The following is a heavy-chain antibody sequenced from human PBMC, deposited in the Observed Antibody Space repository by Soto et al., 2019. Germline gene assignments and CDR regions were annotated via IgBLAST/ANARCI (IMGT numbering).Heavy chain of an antibody. Sequence: QVQLVESGGGVVQPGRSLRLSCAASGFTFSNYGIHWVRQAPGKGLEWVAVISYDGSSKDYADSVKGRFTISRDNSKNTLYLQMNSLTIEDTAVYYCAKDDGGTWSMFYSYYGVDVWGQGTTVTVSS. V-gene: IGHV3-30*18. CDR1: GFTFSNYG. CDR3: AKDDGGTWSMFYSYYGVDV. J-gene: IGHJ6*02. D-gene: IGHD6-13*01. CDR2: ISYDGSSK.